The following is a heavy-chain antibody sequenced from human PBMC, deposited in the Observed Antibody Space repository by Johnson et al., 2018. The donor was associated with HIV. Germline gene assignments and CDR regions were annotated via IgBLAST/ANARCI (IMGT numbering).Heavy chain of an antibody. J-gene: IGHJ3*02. V-gene: IGHV3-74*02. CDR1: GFTFSDYY. CDR2: INSDGSST. D-gene: IGHD4-11*01. Sequence: VQLVESGGGLVKPGGSLRLSCAASGFTFSDYYMHWVRQAPGKGLEWVSRINSDGSSTSYADSVKGRFTISRDNAKNTLSLQMNSLRAEDTAVYYCAKGWDPMTTVNTFAFDIWGQGTMVTVSS. CDR3: AKGWDPMTTVNTFAFDI.